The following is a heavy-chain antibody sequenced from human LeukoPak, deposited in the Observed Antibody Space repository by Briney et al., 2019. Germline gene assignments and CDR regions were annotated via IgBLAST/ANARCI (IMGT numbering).Heavy chain of an antibody. D-gene: IGHD6-19*01. J-gene: IGHJ4*02. Sequence: GGSLRLSCAASGLTFSSYCMNWVRQAPGKGLEWVSSISSLSSYIYYADSVKGRFTISRDNAKNSLYLQMNSLRAEDTAVYYCAHFYRGIAVAGTLGVDYWGQGTLVTVSS. V-gene: IGHV3-21*01. CDR2: ISSLSSYI. CDR1: GLTFSSYC. CDR3: AHFYRGIAVAGTLGVDY.